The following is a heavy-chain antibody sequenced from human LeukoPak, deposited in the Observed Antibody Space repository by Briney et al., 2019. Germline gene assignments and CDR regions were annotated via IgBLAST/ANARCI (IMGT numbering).Heavy chain of an antibody. J-gene: IGHJ4*02. V-gene: IGHV4-34*01. CDR3: ARDLGSYSSGWYMGFDY. Sequence: PSETLSLTCAVYGGSFSGYYWSWIRQPPGKGLEWIGEINHSGSTNYNPSLKSRVTISVDTSKNQFSLKLSSVTAADTAIYYCARDLGSYSSGWYMGFDYWGQGTLVTVSS. D-gene: IGHD6-19*01. CDR2: INHSGST. CDR1: GGSFSGYY.